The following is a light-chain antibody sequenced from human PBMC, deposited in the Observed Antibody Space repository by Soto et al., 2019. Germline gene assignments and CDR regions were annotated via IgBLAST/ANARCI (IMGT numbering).Light chain of an antibody. Sequence: EVVMTQSPATLSVSPGERTTLSCRASQSVGNNLAWYQQKPGQAPRLLIYGAYTRATSIPARFSGSGSGTDFTLTISSLQSEDFAVYYCQHYNYWPPKTFGQGTKVDIK. CDR3: QHYNYWPPKT. CDR2: GAY. V-gene: IGKV3-15*01. J-gene: IGKJ1*01. CDR1: QSVGNN.